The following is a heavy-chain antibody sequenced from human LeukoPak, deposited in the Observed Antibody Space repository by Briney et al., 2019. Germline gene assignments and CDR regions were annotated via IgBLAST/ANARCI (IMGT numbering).Heavy chain of an antibody. V-gene: IGHV1-69-2*01. D-gene: IGHD6-6*01. CDR3: ATASID. CDR1: GYTFTDYY. J-gene: IGHJ4*02. Sequence: ASVKVSCKVSGYTFTDYYMHWVPQAPGKGLEWVGLVDPADGKTIYAEKLQGRVTITADTSTDTAYMELSSLRSEDTAVYYCATASIDWGQGTLVTVSS. CDR2: VDPADGKT.